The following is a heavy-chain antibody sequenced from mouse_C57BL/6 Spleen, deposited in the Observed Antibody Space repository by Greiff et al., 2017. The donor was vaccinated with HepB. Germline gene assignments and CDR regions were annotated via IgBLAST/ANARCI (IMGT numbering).Heavy chain of an antibody. D-gene: IGHD1-1*01. CDR1: GYTFTSYW. CDR3: ARGEIATGTSY. Sequence: QVQLQQPGAELVKPGASVKLSCKASGYTFTSYWMQWVKQRPGQGLEWIGEIDPSDSYTNYNQKFKGKATLTVDTSSSTAYMQLSSLTSEDAAVYNCARGEIATGTSYWGQGTTLTVSS. CDR2: IDPSDSYT. J-gene: IGHJ2*01. V-gene: IGHV1-50*01.